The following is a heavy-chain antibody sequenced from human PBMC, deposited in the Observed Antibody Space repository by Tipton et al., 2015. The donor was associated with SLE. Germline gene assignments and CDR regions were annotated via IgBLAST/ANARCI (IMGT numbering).Heavy chain of an antibody. CDR1: GGSISSSSYY. V-gene: IGHV4-39*01. CDR3: APSIAARPRDWYFDL. D-gene: IGHD6-6*01. CDR2: IYYSGST. Sequence: TLSLTCTVSGGSISSSSYYWGWIRQPPGKGLEWIGSIYYSGSTYYNPSLKSRVTISVDTSKNQFSLTLSSVTAADTAVYYCAPSIAARPRDWYFDLWGRGTLVTVSS. J-gene: IGHJ2*01.